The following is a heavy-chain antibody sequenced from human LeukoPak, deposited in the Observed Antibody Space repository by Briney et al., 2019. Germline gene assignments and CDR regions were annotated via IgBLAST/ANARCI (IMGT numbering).Heavy chain of an antibody. CDR3: AKGPYYYDSSGYSRRWFDP. V-gene: IGHV3-23*01. CDR1: GFTFSRFW. CDR2: ISGSGGRT. J-gene: IGHJ5*02. Sequence: GGSLRLSCAASGFTFSRFWMNWVRQAPGKGLEWVSAISGSGGRTYYADSVKGRFTISRDNSKNTLYLQMNSLRAEDTAVYYCAKGPYYYDSSGYSRRWFDPWGQGTLVSVPS. D-gene: IGHD3-22*01.